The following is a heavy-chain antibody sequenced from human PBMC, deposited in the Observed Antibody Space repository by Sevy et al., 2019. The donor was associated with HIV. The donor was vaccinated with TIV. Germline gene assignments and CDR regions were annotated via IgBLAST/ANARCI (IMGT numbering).Heavy chain of an antibody. CDR3: ARGDYYDSSYYYYGMDV. CDR1: GDSVSSNSAA. V-gene: IGHV6-1*01. D-gene: IGHD3-22*01. J-gene: IGHJ6*02. Sequence: SQTLSLTCAISGDSVSSNSAAWNWIRQSPSRGLEWLGRTYYRSKWYNDYAVSVKSRITINPDTSKNQFSLQLNSVTPADTAVYYCARGDYYDSSYYYYGMDVWGQGTTVTVSS. CDR2: TYYRSKWYN.